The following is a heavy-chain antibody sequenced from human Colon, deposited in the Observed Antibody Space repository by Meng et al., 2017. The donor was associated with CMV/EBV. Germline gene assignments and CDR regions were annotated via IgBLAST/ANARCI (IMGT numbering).Heavy chain of an antibody. CDR1: GFTFSSYA. CDR2: ISYDGSNK. V-gene: IGHV3-30-3*01. D-gene: IGHD3-3*01. J-gene: IGHJ4*02. CDR3: ARDPGVDF. Sequence: GESLKISCSASGFTFSSYAMHWVRQAPGKGLEWVAVISYDGSNKYYADSVKGRFTISRDNSKNTLYLQMNSLRTEDTAVYYCARDPGVDFWGQGTLVTVSS.